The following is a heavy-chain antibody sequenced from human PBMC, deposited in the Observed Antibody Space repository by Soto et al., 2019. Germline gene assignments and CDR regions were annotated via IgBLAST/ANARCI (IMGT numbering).Heavy chain of an antibody. CDR3: ARETGYRYGLYYYYYYGMDV. CDR1: GFTFSSYA. J-gene: IGHJ6*02. D-gene: IGHD5-18*01. Sequence: GSLRLSCAASGFTFSSYAMHWVRQAPGKGLEWVAGISYNGSNKYYADSVKGQFTISRDNSKNTLYLQMNSLRAEDTAVYYCARETGYRYGLYYYYYYGMDVWGQGTTVTVSS. V-gene: IGHV3-30-3*01. CDR2: ISYNGSNK.